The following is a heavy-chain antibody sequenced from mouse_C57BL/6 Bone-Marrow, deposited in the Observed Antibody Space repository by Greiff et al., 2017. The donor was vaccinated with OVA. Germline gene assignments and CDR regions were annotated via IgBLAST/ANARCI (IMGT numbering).Heavy chain of an antibody. CDR1: GYTFTSYG. Sequence: QVQLKQSGAELARPGASVKLSCKASGYTFTSYGISWVKQRTGQGLEWIGEIYPRSGNTYYNEKFKGKATLTADKSSSTAYMELRSLTSEDSAVYFCARCHYGSSLDYWGQGTTLTVSS. V-gene: IGHV1-81*01. J-gene: IGHJ2*01. CDR3: ARCHYGSSLDY. CDR2: IYPRSGNT. D-gene: IGHD1-1*01.